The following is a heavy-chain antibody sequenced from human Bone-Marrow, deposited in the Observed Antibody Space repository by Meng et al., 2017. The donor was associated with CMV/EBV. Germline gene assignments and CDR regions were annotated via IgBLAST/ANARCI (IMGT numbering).Heavy chain of an antibody. CDR1: EFTFSNYE. Sequence: GGSLRLSCAASEFTFSNYEMNWVRQAPGKGLEWVSYISTSGSTIYYADSVKGRFTIPRDNARNSLYLQMNILRDEDTAVYYCASHRYSSSWYYFDHWGQGTLVTVSS. V-gene: IGHV3-48*03. D-gene: IGHD6-13*01. CDR2: ISTSGSTI. J-gene: IGHJ4*02. CDR3: ASHRYSSSWYYFDH.